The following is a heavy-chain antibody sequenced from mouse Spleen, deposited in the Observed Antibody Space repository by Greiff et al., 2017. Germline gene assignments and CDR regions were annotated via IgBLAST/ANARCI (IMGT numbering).Heavy chain of an antibody. Sequence: EVKLVESGGGLVKPGGSLKLSCAASGFTFSSYAMSWVRQTPEKRLEWVAAINSNGGSTYYPDTVKDRFTISRDNAKNTLYLQMSSLRSEDTALYYCARREYDAMDYWGQGTSVTVSS. CDR2: INSNGGST. CDR3: ARREYDAMDY. J-gene: IGHJ4*01. CDR1: GFTFSSYA. V-gene: IGHV5-6-2*01.